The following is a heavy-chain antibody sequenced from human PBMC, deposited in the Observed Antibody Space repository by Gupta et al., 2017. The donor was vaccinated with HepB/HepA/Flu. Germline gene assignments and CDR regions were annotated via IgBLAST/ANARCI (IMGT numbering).Heavy chain of an antibody. CDR2: ISYDGSNK. CDR3: AKDRLGSGSYYLDY. V-gene: IGHV3-30*18. D-gene: IGHD1-26*01. J-gene: IGHJ4*02. CDR1: GFTFSSYG. Sequence: QVQLVESGGGVVQPGRSLRLSCAAFGFTFSSYGMHWVRQAPGKGLEWVAVISYDGSNKYYADSVKGRFTISRDNSKNTLYLQMNSLRAEDTAVYYCAKDRLGSGSYYLDYWGQGTLVTVSS.